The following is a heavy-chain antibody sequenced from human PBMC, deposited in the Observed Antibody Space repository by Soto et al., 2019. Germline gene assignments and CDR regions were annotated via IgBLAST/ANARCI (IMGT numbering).Heavy chain of an antibody. V-gene: IGHV1-69*02. CDR1: GGTFSSYT. Sequence: QVQLVQSGAEVKKPGSSVKVSCKASGGTFSSYTISWVRQAPGQGLEWMGRIIPILGIANYAQKFQGRVTITADKSTSTAYMELSSLRSEDTAVYYCARNPTTGRRVLVFDIWGQGTMVTVSS. CDR2: IIPILGIA. J-gene: IGHJ3*02. CDR3: ARNPTTGRRVLVFDI. D-gene: IGHD5-12*01.